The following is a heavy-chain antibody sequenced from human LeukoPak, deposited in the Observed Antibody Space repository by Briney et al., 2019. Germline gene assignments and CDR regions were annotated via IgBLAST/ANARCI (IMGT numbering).Heavy chain of an antibody. D-gene: IGHD6-13*01. V-gene: IGHV3-21*01. Sequence: GGSPRLSCAASGFTFSSYSMNWVRQAPGKGLEWVSSISSSSSYIYYADSVKGRFTISRDNAKNSLYLQMNSLRAEDTAVYYCAKGEGPYSPFDPWGQGTLVTVSS. CDR1: GFTFSSYS. CDR2: ISSSSSYI. CDR3: AKGEGPYSPFDP. J-gene: IGHJ5*02.